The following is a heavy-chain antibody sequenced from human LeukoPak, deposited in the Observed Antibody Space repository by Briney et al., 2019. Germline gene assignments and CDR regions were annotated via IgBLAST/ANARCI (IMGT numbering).Heavy chain of an antibody. CDR3: ARVGYYDSSGYSPFDY. J-gene: IGHJ4*02. Sequence: GASVKVSCKASGYTFTSYDINWERQATGQGLEWMGWMNPNSGNTGYAQKFQGRVTMTRNTSISTAYMELSSLRSEDTAVYYCARVGYYDSSGYSPFDYWGQGTLVTVSS. D-gene: IGHD3-22*01. CDR1: GYTFTSYD. CDR2: MNPNSGNT. V-gene: IGHV1-8*01.